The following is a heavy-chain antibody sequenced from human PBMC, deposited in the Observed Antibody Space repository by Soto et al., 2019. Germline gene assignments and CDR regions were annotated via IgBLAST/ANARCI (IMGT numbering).Heavy chain of an antibody. D-gene: IGHD3-3*01. J-gene: IGHJ5*02. CDR2: IYYSGST. CDR3: ARDWFWSGYEWFDP. V-gene: IGHV4-30-4*01. CDR1: GGSISSGDYY. Sequence: SSETLSLTCTVSGGSISSGDYYWSWIRQPPGKGLEWIEYIYYSGSTYYNPSLKSRVTISVDTSKNQFSLKLSSVTAADTAVYYCARDWFWSGYEWFDPWGQGTLVTVSS.